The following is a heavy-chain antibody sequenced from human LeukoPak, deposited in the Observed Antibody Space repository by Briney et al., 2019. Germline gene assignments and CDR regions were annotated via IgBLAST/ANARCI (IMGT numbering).Heavy chain of an antibody. CDR1: GLTFSTYN. CDR2: ISSSSSTI. J-gene: IGHJ4*02. D-gene: IGHD4-17*01. V-gene: IGHV3-48*02. Sequence: GGSLRLSCAASGLTFSTYNMNWVRQAPGKGLEWVSYISSSSSTIKYADSGKGRFTISRDNANNSLYLQMNSLRDEDTAVYYCARDTTAWVYWGQGTLVTVSS. CDR3: ARDTTAWVY.